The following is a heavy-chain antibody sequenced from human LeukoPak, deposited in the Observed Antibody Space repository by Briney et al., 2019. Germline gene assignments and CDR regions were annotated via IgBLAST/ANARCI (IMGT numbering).Heavy chain of an antibody. V-gene: IGHV1-18*01. D-gene: IGHD4-17*01. CDR3: ARDRTVTTGSYYYYYGMDV. CDR1: GYTFTSYG. CDR2: ISAYNGKT. Sequence: ASVKVSCKASGYTFTSYGISWVRQAPGQGREGMGWISAYNGKTNYAQKLQGRVTMTTDTSTSTAYMELRSLRSDDTAVYYCARDRTVTTGSYYYYYGMDVWGQGTTVTVSS. J-gene: IGHJ6*02.